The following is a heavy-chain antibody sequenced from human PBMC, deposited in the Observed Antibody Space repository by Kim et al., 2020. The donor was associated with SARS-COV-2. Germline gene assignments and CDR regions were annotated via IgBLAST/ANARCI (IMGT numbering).Heavy chain of an antibody. V-gene: IGHV3-30*04. CDR3: ASPGGGPSPLDLSSGWYSWFDP. CDR1: GFTFSSYA. D-gene: IGHD6-19*01. CDR2: ISYDGSNK. J-gene: IGHJ5*02. Sequence: GGSLRLSCAASGFTFSSYAMHWVRQAPGKGLEWVAVISYDGSNKYYADSVKGRFTISRDNSKNTLYLQMNSLRAEDTAVYYCASPGGGPSPLDLSSGWYSWFDPWGQGTLVTVSS.